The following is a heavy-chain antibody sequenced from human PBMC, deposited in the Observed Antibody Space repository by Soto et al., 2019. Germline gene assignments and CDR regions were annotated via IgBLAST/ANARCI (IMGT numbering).Heavy chain of an antibody. CDR1: GFTFSSYG. V-gene: IGHV3-30*18. CDR3: AKDSGEYYYDSSGYYSLDY. Sequence: GGSLRLSCAASGFTFSSYGMHWVRQAPGKGLEWVAVISYDGSNKYYADSVKGRFTISRDNSKNTLYLQMNSLRAEDTAVYYCAKDSGEYYYDSSGYYSLDYWGQGTLVTVSS. D-gene: IGHD3-22*01. J-gene: IGHJ4*02. CDR2: ISYDGSNK.